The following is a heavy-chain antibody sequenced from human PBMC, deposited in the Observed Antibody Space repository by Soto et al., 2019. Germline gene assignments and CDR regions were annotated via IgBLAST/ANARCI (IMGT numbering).Heavy chain of an antibody. Sequence: QQQLVESGGGVVQRGASLRLSCAASGFTFSSYSMNWVRQSPGKGLEWVAVISYDGNRIYYADSVKGRFTISRDNAKNTMFLQMNGLRPEDTAVYYCARGLVVTAKGWFDLWGQGTQVTVSS. D-gene: IGHD2-21*02. CDR1: GFTFSSYS. J-gene: IGHJ5*02. CDR3: ARGLVVTAKGWFDL. V-gene: IGHV3-30-3*02. CDR2: ISYDGNRI.